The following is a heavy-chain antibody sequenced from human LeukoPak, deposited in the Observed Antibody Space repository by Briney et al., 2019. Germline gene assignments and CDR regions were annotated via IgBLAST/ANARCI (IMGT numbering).Heavy chain of an antibody. CDR2: ISGSGGST. Sequence: GGSLRLSRAASGFTFSSYAMSWVRQAPGKGLEWVSAISGSGGSTYYADSVKGRFTISRDNSKNTLYLQMNSLRAEDTAVYYCAKNPVIAVAGPVYYYGMDVWGQGTTVTVSS. V-gene: IGHV3-23*01. CDR3: AKNPVIAVAGPVYYYGMDV. CDR1: GFTFSSYA. J-gene: IGHJ6*02. D-gene: IGHD6-19*01.